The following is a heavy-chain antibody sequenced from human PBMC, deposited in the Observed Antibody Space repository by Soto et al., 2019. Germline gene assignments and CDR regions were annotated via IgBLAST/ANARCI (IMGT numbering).Heavy chain of an antibody. CDR2: MKYSNDDT. CDR3: VRQVNDFDT. V-gene: IGHV1-46*03. Sequence: VKVYCKASGYTFTNYWMHWVRQAPGQGLEWLGIMKYSNDDTRYAKKFQGRLRMTRDRSTSTVYMELSSLRSDDSAVYYCVRQVNDFDTCGQGTMVT. J-gene: IGHJ3*02. D-gene: IGHD1-1*01. CDR1: GYTFTNYW.